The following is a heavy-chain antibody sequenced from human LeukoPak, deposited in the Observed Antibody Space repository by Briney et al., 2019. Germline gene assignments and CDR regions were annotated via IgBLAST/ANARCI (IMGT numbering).Heavy chain of an antibody. CDR3: ARRRTDDYYDSSGYYYPHDAFDI. CDR1: GFTVSSNY. V-gene: IGHV3-66*01. D-gene: IGHD3-22*01. Sequence: GGSLRLSCAASGFTVSSNYMSWVRQAPGKGLEWVSVIYSGGSTYYADSVKGRFTISRDNAKNSLYLQMNSLRAEDTAVYYCARRRTDDYYDSSGYYYPHDAFDIWGQGTMVTVSS. J-gene: IGHJ3*02. CDR2: IYSGGST.